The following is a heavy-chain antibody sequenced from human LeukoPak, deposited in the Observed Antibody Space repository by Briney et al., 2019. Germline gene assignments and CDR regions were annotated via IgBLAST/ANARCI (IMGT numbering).Heavy chain of an antibody. Sequence: ASVTVSFTASGYTFTVYYMHWVRQAPGQGLEWMGWINPNSGGTNYAQKFQGRVTMTRDTSISTAYMELSRLRSDDTAAYYCAREGYGGYDWEGGAFDIWGQGTMVTVSS. CDR1: GYTFTVYY. D-gene: IGHD5-12*01. CDR2: INPNSGGT. CDR3: AREGYGGYDWEGGAFDI. V-gene: IGHV1-2*02. J-gene: IGHJ3*02.